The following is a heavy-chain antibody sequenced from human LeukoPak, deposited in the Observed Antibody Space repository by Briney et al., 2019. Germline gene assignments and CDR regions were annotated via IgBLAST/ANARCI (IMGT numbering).Heavy chain of an antibody. Sequence: GGSLRLSCAASGFTFSTYSVNWARQAPGKGLEWVSYISSSSSTIYYADSVQGGFTISRDNAKNSLYLQMNSLRAEDTAVYYCARRITASGKHYFDHWGQGTLVTVSS. V-gene: IGHV3-48*01. CDR2: ISSSSSTI. CDR1: GFTFSTYS. D-gene: IGHD6-25*01. J-gene: IGHJ4*02. CDR3: ARRITASGKHYFDH.